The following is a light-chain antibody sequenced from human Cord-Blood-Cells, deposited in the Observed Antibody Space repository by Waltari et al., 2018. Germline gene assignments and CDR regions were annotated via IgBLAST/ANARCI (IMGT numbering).Light chain of an antibody. CDR2: DVS. J-gene: IGLJ1*01. V-gene: IGLV2-11*01. CDR1: SSVVGGYHY. CDR3: CSYACSYTYV. Sequence: QSALTQPRSVSGSPGQSVPISCPGTSSVVGGYHYVSWYHQHPGKSPKLMIYDVSKRPSGVPDRFSGSKSGNTASQTISELQAEDEADYYCCSYACSYTYVFGPGTKVTVL.